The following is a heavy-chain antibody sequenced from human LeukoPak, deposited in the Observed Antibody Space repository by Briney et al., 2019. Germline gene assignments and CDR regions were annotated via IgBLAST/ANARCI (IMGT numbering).Heavy chain of an antibody. CDR1: GFTFSDYY. J-gene: IGHJ3*02. CDR2: ISSSGSTI. D-gene: IGHD2-21*02. Sequence: PGGTLRLSCAVSGFTFSDYYMSWIRQAPGKGLEWVSYISSSGSTIYYADSVKGRFTISRDNAKNSLCLQRNRPGAEDTAVYYCARWGGPYCGGDCYSRNPFDIWGQGTMVTVSS. V-gene: IGHV3-11*04. CDR3: ARWGGPYCGGDCYSRNPFDI.